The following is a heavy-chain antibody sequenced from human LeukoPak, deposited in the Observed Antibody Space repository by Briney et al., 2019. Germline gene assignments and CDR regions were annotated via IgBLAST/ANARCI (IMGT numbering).Heavy chain of an antibody. CDR1: GDSISYFY. Sequence: SETLSLICSVSGDSISYFYWSWIRQAAGKGLEWIGRFSSSGTTDYNASLKSRITMSVDTSKNQFSLNLRSVPAADTAVYFCARGPYSYDSSGAFDIWGQGTMVAVSS. V-gene: IGHV4-4*07. J-gene: IGHJ3*02. CDR2: FSSSGTT. D-gene: IGHD3-22*01. CDR3: ARGPYSYDSSGAFDI.